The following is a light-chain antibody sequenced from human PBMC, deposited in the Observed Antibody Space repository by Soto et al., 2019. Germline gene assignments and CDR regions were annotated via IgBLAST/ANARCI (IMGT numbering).Light chain of an antibody. Sequence: EIVLTQSPATLSLSPRERATLSCRASQSVSSYLAWYQQKPGQAPRLLIYDASNRATGIPARFSGSGSGTDLTLTISSLETEDLAVYYCKQRSNCPLTFGGGTKVEIK. CDR1: QSVSSY. CDR2: DAS. J-gene: IGKJ4*01. CDR3: KQRSNCPLT. V-gene: IGKV3-11*01.